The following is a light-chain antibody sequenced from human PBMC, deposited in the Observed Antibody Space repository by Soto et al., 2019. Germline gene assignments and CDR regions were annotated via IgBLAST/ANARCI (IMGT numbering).Light chain of an antibody. CDR1: QSVSSN. CDR3: QQYNQGRT. Sequence: IVMTQSPATLSVSPGERATLSCRASQSVSSNLAWYQQKPGQAPRLLIYGASTRATGIPARFSGSGSGTEFTLTITSLQSEDFEFYYCQQYNQGRTFGPGTKVKIK. J-gene: IGKJ1*01. V-gene: IGKV3-15*01. CDR2: GAS.